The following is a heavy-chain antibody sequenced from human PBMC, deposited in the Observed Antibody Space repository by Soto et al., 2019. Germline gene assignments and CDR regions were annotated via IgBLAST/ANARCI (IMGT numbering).Heavy chain of an antibody. CDR2: IYSGGST. V-gene: IGHV3-53*01. CDR1: GFTVSSNY. Sequence: GGSLRLSCAAYGFTVSSNYMSWVRQAPGKGLEWVSVIYSGGSTYYADSVKGRFTISRDNSKNTLYLQMNSLRAEDTAVYYCARTLDYDFWSGYSGMDVWGQGTTVT. J-gene: IGHJ6*02. D-gene: IGHD3-3*01. CDR3: ARTLDYDFWSGYSGMDV.